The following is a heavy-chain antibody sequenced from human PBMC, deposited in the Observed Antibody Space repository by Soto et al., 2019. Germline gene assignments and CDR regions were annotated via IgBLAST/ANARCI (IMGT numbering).Heavy chain of an antibody. V-gene: IGHV3-23*01. J-gene: IGHJ4*02. CDR1: GINLRIHD. Sequence: GGSLRLSCVASGINLRIHDMNWVRQPPGKGLEYVANINGPGYSTSYADAVKGRFTVSRDNSQNTVYLQMNNLRPEDTAMYFCAIGPNWDWGYWCQGAPVTVS. CDR2: INGPGYST. D-gene: IGHD1-1*01. CDR3: AIGPNWDWGY.